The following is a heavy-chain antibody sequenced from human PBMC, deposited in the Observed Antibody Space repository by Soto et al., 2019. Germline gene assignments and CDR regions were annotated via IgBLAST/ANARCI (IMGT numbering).Heavy chain of an antibody. CDR1: GFTFSSYA. J-gene: IGHJ6*02. Sequence: GGSLRLSCAASGFTFSSYAMHWVRQAPGKGLVWVSRINSDGSSTSYADSVKGRFTISRDNAKNTLYLKMNSLRAEDTAVYYCATRTEVLRFLEWSSYYYYGMDVWGQGTTVTVSS. D-gene: IGHD3-3*01. CDR3: ATRTEVLRFLEWSSYYYYGMDV. V-gene: IGHV3-74*01. CDR2: INSDGSST.